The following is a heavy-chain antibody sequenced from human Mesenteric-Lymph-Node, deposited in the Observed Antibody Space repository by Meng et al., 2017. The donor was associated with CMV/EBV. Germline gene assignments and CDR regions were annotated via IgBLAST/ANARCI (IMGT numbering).Heavy chain of an antibody. V-gene: IGHV3-23*01. D-gene: IGHD1-26*01. Sequence: GGSLRLSCAASGFTFSSYTMTWVRQALGKGLEGISGVSGSGGSTYYADSVKGRFTISRDNSKSTLFLQMNSLRVDDTAVYYCAKDDWERGVVDSWGQGALVTVSS. CDR3: AKDDWERGVVDS. CDR1: GFTFSSYT. J-gene: IGHJ4*02. CDR2: VSGSGGST.